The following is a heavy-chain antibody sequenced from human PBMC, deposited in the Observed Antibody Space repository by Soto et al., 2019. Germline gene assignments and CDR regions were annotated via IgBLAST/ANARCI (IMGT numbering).Heavy chain of an antibody. V-gene: IGHV3-30*18. J-gene: IGHJ4*01. D-gene: IGHD3-9*01. CDR1: GFTFSSYG. Sequence: GGSLRLSCAASGFTFSSYGMHWVRQAPGKGLEWVAVISYDGSNKYYADSVKGRFTISRHNSKNTLYLQMNSLRAEDTAVYYCAKDPHYDILTGLDYWGHGTLGTVSS. CDR3: AKDPHYDILTGLDY. CDR2: ISYDGSNK.